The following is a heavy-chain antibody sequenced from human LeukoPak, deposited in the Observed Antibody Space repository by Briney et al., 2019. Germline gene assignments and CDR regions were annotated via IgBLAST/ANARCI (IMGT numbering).Heavy chain of an antibody. D-gene: IGHD5-18*01. CDR2: INHSGST. CDR3: ARGRPKYSYGYFDY. Sequence: SETLSLTCAVYGGSFSGYYLSWIRQPPGKGLEWIGEINHSGSTNYNPSLKSRVTISVDTSKNQFSLKLSSVNAADTAVYYCARGRPKYSYGYFDYWGQGTLVTVSS. V-gene: IGHV4-34*01. J-gene: IGHJ4*02. CDR1: GGSFSGYY.